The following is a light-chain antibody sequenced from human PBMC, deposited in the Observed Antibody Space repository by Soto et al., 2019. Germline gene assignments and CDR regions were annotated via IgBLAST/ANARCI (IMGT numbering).Light chain of an antibody. CDR3: GSWDSSLSAYV. V-gene: IGLV2-11*01. J-gene: IGLJ1*01. Sequence: QSVLTQPRSVSGSPGQSVTISCTGTSSDVGAYNYVSWYQQHPGKAPKLMTYDVSKRPSGVPDRFSGSKSGNTASLTISGLQAEDEADYYCGSWDSSLSAYVFGTGTKVTVL. CDR1: SSDVGAYNY. CDR2: DVS.